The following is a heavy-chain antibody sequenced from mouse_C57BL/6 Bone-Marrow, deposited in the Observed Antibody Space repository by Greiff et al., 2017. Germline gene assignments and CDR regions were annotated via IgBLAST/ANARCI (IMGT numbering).Heavy chain of an antibody. CDR2: INPYNGGT. D-gene: IGHD1-1*01. CDR1: GYTFTDYY. V-gene: IGHV1-19*01. CDR3: ARWGLLLFDV. J-gene: IGHJ1*03. Sequence: EVKLQESGPVLVKPGASVKMSCKASGYTFTDYYMNWVKQSHGKSLEWIGVINPYNGGTSYNQKFKGKATLTVDKSSSTAYMELNSLTSEDSAVYYCARWGLLLFDVWGTGTTVTVSS.